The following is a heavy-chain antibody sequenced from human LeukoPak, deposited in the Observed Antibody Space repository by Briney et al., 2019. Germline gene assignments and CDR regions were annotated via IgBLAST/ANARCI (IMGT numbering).Heavy chain of an antibody. D-gene: IGHD7-27*01. J-gene: IGHJ2*01. CDR3: AKDHLTGDPGWYFDL. Sequence: GGSQRLSCAASGFTFRIYAMSWVRQAPGRGLEWVSTISGSGESTYYADSVKGRFTFSRDNSKNTLYLQMNSLRAEDTAVYYCAKDHLTGDPGWYFDLWGRGALVTVSS. CDR1: GFTFRIYA. CDR2: ISGSGEST. V-gene: IGHV3-23*01.